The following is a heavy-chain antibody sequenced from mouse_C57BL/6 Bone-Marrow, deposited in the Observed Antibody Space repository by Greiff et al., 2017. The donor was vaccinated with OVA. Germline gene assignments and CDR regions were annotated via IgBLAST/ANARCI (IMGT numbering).Heavy chain of an antibody. J-gene: IGHJ4*01. Sequence: VQLQQSGPELVKPGASVKISCKASGYTFTDYYMNWVKQSHGKSLEWIGDINPNNGGTSYNQKFKGKATLTVDKSSSTAYMELRSLTSEDSAVYYCAKGFTTVVATNYYAMDYWGQGTSVTVSS. D-gene: IGHD1-1*01. CDR2: INPNNGGT. CDR3: AKGFTTVVATNYYAMDY. CDR1: GYTFTDYY. V-gene: IGHV1-26*01.